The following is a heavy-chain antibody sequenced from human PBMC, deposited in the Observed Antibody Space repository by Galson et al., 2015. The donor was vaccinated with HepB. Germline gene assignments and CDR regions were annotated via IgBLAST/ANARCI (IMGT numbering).Heavy chain of an antibody. CDR1: GFTFSSYS. D-gene: IGHD2-2*01. CDR2: ISGSSTYI. J-gene: IGHJ6*03. CDR3: ARDLLGSSNYYYHMDV. V-gene: IGHV3-21*01. Sequence: SLRLSCAASGFTFSSYSMNWVRQAPGKGLEWVSSISGSSTYIYYADSMKGRFTISRDNAKNSLYLQMNSLRAEDTAVYYCARDLLGSSNYYYHMDVWGKGTTVTVSS.